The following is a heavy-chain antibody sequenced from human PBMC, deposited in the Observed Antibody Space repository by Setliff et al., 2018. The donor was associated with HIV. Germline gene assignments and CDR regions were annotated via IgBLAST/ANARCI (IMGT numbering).Heavy chain of an antibody. D-gene: IGHD4-17*01. Sequence: SETLSLTCTVSGGSISTYYWSWIRQPPGKGLEWIGSIYFTGSSDNNPSLKSRVTLSVDTSKHQFSLKLCSVTAADTAVYYCARVQMAYAAFDVWGQGTMVTVSS. V-gene: IGHV4-59*01. J-gene: IGHJ3*01. CDR3: ARVQMAYAAFDV. CDR2: IYFTGSS. CDR1: GGSISTYY.